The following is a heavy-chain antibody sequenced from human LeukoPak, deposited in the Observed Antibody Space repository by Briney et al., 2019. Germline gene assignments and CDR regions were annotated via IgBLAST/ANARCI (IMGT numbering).Heavy chain of an antibody. J-gene: IGHJ4*02. Sequence: GGSLRPSCAASGFTFSTYALTWVRQAPGKGLEWVSSIGPPSETYYAEPVKGRFTIARDNSKDTVFLQLSGLRVEDTAVYYCVRDWRNGANCAGDCLESWGQGTLAIVSA. CDR3: VRDWRNGANCAGDCLES. D-gene: IGHD2-21*02. CDR2: SIGPPSET. CDR1: GFTFSTYA. V-gene: IGHV3-23*01.